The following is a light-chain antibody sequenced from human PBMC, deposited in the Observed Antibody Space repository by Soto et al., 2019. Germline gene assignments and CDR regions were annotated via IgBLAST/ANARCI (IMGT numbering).Light chain of an antibody. CDR3: QQFSSYPLT. V-gene: IGKV3-20*01. CDR1: QRISSN. Sequence: EVVMTQSPATLSVSPWYRATLYSRASQRISSNLAWYQQRPGQAPRLLIYGASSRATGIPDRFSGGGSGTDFILTISRLEPEDFAVYYCQQFSSYPLTFGGGTKVDNK. J-gene: IGKJ4*01. CDR2: GAS.